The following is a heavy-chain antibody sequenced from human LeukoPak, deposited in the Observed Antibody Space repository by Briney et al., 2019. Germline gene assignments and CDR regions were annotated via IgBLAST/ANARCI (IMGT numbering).Heavy chain of an antibody. CDR1: GGSISRSPYY. CDR2: ISYSGST. Sequence: SSETLSLTCSVSGGSISRSPYYWGWIRQPPGKGLEWIGTISYSGSTYYNPSLKSRVTIFVDTSKNQFSLKLSSVTAADTAVFYCARLTQDYYYYMGVWGKGTTVTISS. CDR3: ARLTQDYYYYMGV. V-gene: IGHV4-39*01. J-gene: IGHJ6*03.